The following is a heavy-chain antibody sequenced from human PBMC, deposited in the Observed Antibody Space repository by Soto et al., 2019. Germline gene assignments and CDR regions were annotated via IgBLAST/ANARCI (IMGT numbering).Heavy chain of an antibody. D-gene: IGHD1-26*01. CDR2: IYYSGST. CDR1: GGSISSYY. CDR3: ARGRWWELHHFDY. V-gene: IGHV4-59*01. Sequence: SETLSLTCAVSGGSISSYYWSWIRQPPGKGLEWIGYIYYSGSTNYNPSLKSRVTISVDTSKNQFSLKLSSVTAADTAVYYCARGRWWELHHFDYWGQGTLVTVSS. J-gene: IGHJ4*02.